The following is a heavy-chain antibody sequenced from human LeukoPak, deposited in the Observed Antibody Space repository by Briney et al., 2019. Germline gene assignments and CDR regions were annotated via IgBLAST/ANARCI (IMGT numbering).Heavy chain of an antibody. V-gene: IGHV4-31*03. CDR3: ATQVSSGALAFDI. CDR2: IYYSGST. CDR1: GGSISSGGYY. D-gene: IGHD1-26*01. Sequence: PSETLSLTCTVSGGSISSGGYYWSWIRQHPGKGLEWIGYIYYSGSTYYNPSLKSRVTISVDTSKNQFSLKLSSVTAADTAVYYCATQVSSGALAFDIWGQGTMVTVSS. J-gene: IGHJ3*02.